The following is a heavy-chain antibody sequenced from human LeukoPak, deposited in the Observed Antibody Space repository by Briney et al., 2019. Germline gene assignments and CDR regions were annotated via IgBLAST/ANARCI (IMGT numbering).Heavy chain of an antibody. CDR3: ARGFGEFRFDY. CDR1: GCCITSDW. Sequence: GESLKISCKGSGCCITSDWNRRWSQMPGKGLEWMGIIYPDDSDTRYSPSFQGQVTISADKSISTAYLQWSSLKASDTAMYYCARGFGEFRFDYWGQGTLVTVSS. D-gene: IGHD3-10*01. CDR2: IYPDDSDT. V-gene: IGHV5-51*01. J-gene: IGHJ4*02.